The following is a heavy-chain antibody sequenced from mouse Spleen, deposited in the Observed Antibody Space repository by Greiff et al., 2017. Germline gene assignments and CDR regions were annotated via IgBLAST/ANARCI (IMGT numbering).Heavy chain of an antibody. V-gene: IGHV1-55*01. CDR3: ARHLHYFDY. CDR1: GYNFTSYW. J-gene: IGHJ2*01. CDR2: IYPGSGST. Sequence: QVQLQQPGAELVKPGTSVKLSCKASGYNFTSYWINWVKLRPGQGLEWIGDIYPGSGSTNYNEKFKSKATLTVDTSSSTAYMQLSSLASEDSALYYCARHLHYFDYWGQGTTLTVSS.